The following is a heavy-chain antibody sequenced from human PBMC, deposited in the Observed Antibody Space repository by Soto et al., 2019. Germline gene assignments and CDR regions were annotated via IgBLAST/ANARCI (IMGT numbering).Heavy chain of an antibody. V-gene: IGHV1-24*01. CDR3: ATVPRITIFRVVIYYYYGMDV. J-gene: IGHJ6*02. CDR1: GYTLTELS. Sequence: ASVKVSCKVSGYTLTELSMHWVRQAPGKGLEWMGGFDPEDGETIYAQKFQGRVTMTEDTSTDTAYMELSSLRSEDTAVYYCATVPRITIFRVVIYYYYGMDVWGQGTTV. D-gene: IGHD3-3*01. CDR2: FDPEDGET.